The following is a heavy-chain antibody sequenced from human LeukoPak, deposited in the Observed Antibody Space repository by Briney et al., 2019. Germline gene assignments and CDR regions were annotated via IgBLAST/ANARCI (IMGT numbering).Heavy chain of an antibody. CDR3: ARADILTSPFDP. CDR1: GYTFTSYG. J-gene: IGHJ5*02. D-gene: IGHD3-9*01. V-gene: IGHV1-18*04. Sequence: GASVKVSCKASGYTFTSYGISWVRQAPGQGLEWMGWISAYNGNTNYAQKLQGRVTMTADTSTSTAYMELRSLRSDDTAMYYCARADILTSPFDPWGQGTLVTVSS. CDR2: ISAYNGNT.